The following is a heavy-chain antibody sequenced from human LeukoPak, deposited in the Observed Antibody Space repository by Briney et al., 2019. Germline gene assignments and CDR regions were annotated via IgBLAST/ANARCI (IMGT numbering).Heavy chain of an antibody. Sequence: GGSLRLSCAASGFTFSPYSMNWVRQAPGKGLEWVSFISSSSSYIYYADSVKGRFTISRDNAKKSLFLQMNSLRAEDTAVYYCTRVTNSGYDSGNFDYWGQGTLVTVSS. CDR2: ISSSSSYI. V-gene: IGHV3-21*01. CDR1: GFTFSPYS. D-gene: IGHD5-12*01. J-gene: IGHJ4*02. CDR3: TRVTNSGYDSGNFDY.